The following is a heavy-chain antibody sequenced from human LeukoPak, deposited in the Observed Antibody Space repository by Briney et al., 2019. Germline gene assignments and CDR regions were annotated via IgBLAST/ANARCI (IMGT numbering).Heavy chain of an antibody. Sequence: GASVKVSCKASGNSFTCYYVHWVRQAPGQGLEWMGWMSTHSDGTNFAQNFQGRVSTTRYTSIRTVYLELRSLRADDTAVYYWANQEGIGAPGAWFDNWGQGTLVTVSS. CDR2: MSTHSDGT. CDR3: ANQEGIGAPGAWFDN. J-gene: IGHJ4*02. CDR1: GNSFTCYY. V-gene: IGHV1-2*02. D-gene: IGHD1-26*01.